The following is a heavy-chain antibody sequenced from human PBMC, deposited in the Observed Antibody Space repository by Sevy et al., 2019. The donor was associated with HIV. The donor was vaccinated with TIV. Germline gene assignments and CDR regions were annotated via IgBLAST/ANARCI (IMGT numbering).Heavy chain of an antibody. CDR2: ISYDGSNK. Sequence: GGSLRLSCAASGFTFSSYAMHWVRQAPGKGLEWVAVISYDGSNKYYADSVKRRFTISRDNSKNTLYLQMNSLRAEDTAVYYCARDILLWFGELLFLFDYWGQGTLVTVSS. J-gene: IGHJ4*02. D-gene: IGHD3-10*01. CDR1: GFTFSSYA. V-gene: IGHV3-30-3*01. CDR3: ARDILLWFGELLFLFDY.